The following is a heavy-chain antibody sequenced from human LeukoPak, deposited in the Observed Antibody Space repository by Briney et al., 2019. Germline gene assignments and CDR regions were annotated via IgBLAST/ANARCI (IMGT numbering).Heavy chain of an antibody. J-gene: IGHJ3*02. CDR2: IYYSGST. Sequence: SETLSLTCAVYGVSFSGYYWSWIRQPPGKGLEWIGSIYYSGSTYYKPSLKSRITISLDTSKNQFSLRLSSVTAADTAVYYCARQTSLGFDIWGQGTMVTVSS. CDR1: GVSFSGYY. V-gene: IGHV4-34*01. CDR3: ARQTSLGFDI.